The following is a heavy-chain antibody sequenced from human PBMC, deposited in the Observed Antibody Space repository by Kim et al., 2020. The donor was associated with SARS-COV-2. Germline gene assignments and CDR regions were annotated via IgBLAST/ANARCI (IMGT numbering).Heavy chain of an antibody. D-gene: IGHD5-12*01. CDR3: AKRLYSGYDY. J-gene: IGHJ4*02. Sequence: STDYAISVRGRFTISRDNSKNTLYLQMSRLRAEDTAVYYCAKRLYSGYDYWGQGTLVTVTS. V-gene: IGHV3-23*01. CDR2: ST.